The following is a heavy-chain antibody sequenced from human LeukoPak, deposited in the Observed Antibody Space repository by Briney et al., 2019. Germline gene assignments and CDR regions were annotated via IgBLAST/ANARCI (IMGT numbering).Heavy chain of an antibody. V-gene: IGHV3-66*02. J-gene: IGHJ3*02. CDR2: IYSDNT. Sequence: GGSLRLSCAASGFPVSTNYMIWVRQAPGKGLEWVSFIYSDNTHYSDSVKGRFTISRDNSKNTLYLQMNSLRAEDTAVYYCARVIIVAFDIWGQGTMVTVSS. CDR1: GFPVSTNY. CDR3: ARVIIVAFDI. D-gene: IGHD3-10*01.